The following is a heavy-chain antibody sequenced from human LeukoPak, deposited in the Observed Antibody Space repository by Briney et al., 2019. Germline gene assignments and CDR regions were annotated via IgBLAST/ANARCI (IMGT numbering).Heavy chain of an antibody. Sequence: GGSLRLSCAASGFTFSSYSMNWVRQAPGKGLEWVSYISSSSSTIYYADSVKGRFTISRDNAKNSLYLQMNSLRAEDTAVYYCARGETYYDFWSGYYRGALFDYWGQGTLVTVSS. J-gene: IGHJ4*02. CDR2: ISSSSSTI. CDR1: GFTFSSYS. V-gene: IGHV3-48*01. CDR3: ARGETYYDFWSGYYRGALFDY. D-gene: IGHD3-3*01.